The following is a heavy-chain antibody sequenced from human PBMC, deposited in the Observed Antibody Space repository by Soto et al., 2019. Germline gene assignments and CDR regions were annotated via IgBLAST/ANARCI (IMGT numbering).Heavy chain of an antibody. D-gene: IGHD6-19*01. CDR3: AKQFSGWSYYFDY. CDR1: GFTFSTNA. J-gene: IGHJ4*02. Sequence: QVQLVESGGGVVQPGRSLRLSCAASGFTFSTNAMHWVRQAPGKGPEWVAVISYEGGTKYYADSVKGRFTISRDNAKNTLYLEMNSLRGDDTAVYYCAKQFSGWSYYFDYWGQGTRVTVSS. CDR2: ISYEGGTK. V-gene: IGHV3-30-3*02.